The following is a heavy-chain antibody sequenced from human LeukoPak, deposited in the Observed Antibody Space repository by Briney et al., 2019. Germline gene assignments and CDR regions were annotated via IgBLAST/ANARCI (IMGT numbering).Heavy chain of an antibody. J-gene: IGHJ4*02. V-gene: IGHV3-30*18. CDR3: AKDVNLGATTYYLDY. D-gene: IGHD1-26*01. CDR1: GFTFSSYG. Sequence: PGRSLRLSCAASGFTFSSYGMHWVRQAPGTGLEWVAVISYYGNNKYYADSVKGRFTISRDISQNTLYLQMNSLRAEDTAIYYCAKDVNLGATTYYLDYWGQGTLVTVSS. CDR2: ISYYGNNK.